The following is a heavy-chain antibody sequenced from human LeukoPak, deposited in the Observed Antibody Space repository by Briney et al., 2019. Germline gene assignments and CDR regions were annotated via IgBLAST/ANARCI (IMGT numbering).Heavy chain of an antibody. CDR3: ARGEHSSGWDLRYYFDY. V-gene: IGHV4-34*01. CDR1: GGSFSGYY. D-gene: IGHD6-19*01. Sequence: PETLSLTCAVYGGSFSGYYWSWIRQPPGKGLEWIGEINHSGSTNYNPSLKSRVTISVDTSKNQFSLKLSSVTAADTAVYYCARGEHSSGWDLRYYFDYWGQGTLVTVSS. J-gene: IGHJ4*02. CDR2: INHSGST.